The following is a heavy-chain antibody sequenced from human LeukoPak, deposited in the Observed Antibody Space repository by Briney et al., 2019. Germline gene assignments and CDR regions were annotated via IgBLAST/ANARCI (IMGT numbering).Heavy chain of an antibody. CDR2: ISYDGSNK. J-gene: IGHJ4*02. CDR1: GFTFSGYG. V-gene: IGHV3-30*18. D-gene: IGHD6-19*01. CDR3: AKDQVAVAAGY. Sequence: PGGSLRLSCAASGFTFSGYGMHWVRQAPGKGLEWVAVISYDGSNKYYADSVKGRFTISRDNSKNTLYLQMNSLRAEDTAVYYCAKDQVAVAAGYWGQGTLVTVSS.